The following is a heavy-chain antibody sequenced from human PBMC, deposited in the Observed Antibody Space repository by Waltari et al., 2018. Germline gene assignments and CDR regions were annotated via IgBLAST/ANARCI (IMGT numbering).Heavy chain of an antibody. V-gene: IGHV4-34*01. Sequence: QVQLQQWGAGLLKPSETLSLTCAVYGGSFSGYYWSWIRQPPGKGLEWIGEINHSGSTNYNPSLKSRVTISVDTSKNQFSLKLSSVTAADTAVYYCARGHFTYDYDSSGYYYLYWGQGTLVTVSS. J-gene: IGHJ4*02. D-gene: IGHD3-22*01. CDR2: INHSGST. CDR1: GGSFSGYY. CDR3: ARGHFTYDYDSSGYYYLY.